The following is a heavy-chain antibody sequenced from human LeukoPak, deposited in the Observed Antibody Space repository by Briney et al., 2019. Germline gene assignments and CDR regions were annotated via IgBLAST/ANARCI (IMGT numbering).Heavy chain of an antibody. D-gene: IGHD4-17*01. Sequence: PGGSLRLSCAAFGFTFSSYAMSWVRQAPGRGPEWVSSMSGSGGSTYYADSVKGRFTISRDDSKNTLYLQMNSLRAEDTAVYYCARVRYGELDVWGQGTTVTVSS. V-gene: IGHV3-23*01. CDR1: GFTFSSYA. CDR2: MSGSGGST. CDR3: ARVRYGELDV. J-gene: IGHJ6*02.